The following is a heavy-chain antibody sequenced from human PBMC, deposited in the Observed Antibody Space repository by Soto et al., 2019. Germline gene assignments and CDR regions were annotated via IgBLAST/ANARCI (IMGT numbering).Heavy chain of an antibody. CDR1: GFTFSSYS. CDR3: ARDVDYYYDEDAFDI. CDR2: ISSSSSYI. Sequence: EVQLVESGGGLVKPGGSLRLSCAASGFTFSSYSMNWVRQAPGKGLEWVSSISSSSSYIYYADSVKGRFTISRDNPKNSLYLQMNSLRAEDTAVYYCARDVDYYYDEDAFDIWGQGTMVTVSS. V-gene: IGHV3-21*01. J-gene: IGHJ3*02. D-gene: IGHD3-22*01.